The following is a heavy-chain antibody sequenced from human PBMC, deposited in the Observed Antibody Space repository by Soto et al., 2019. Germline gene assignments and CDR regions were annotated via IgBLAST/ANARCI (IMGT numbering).Heavy chain of an antibody. V-gene: IGHV4-39*01. CDR1: GGSISSSSYY. CDR3: ERPSHTHYYDRPMDV. D-gene: IGHD3-22*01. Sequence: PSQTLSLTCTVSGGSISSSSYYWGWIRQPPGKGLEWIGSIYYSGSTYYNPSLKSRVTISVDTSKNQFSLKLSSVTAADTAVYYCERPSHTHYYDRPMDVWPQGPTETGSS. J-gene: IGHJ6*02. CDR2: IYYSGST.